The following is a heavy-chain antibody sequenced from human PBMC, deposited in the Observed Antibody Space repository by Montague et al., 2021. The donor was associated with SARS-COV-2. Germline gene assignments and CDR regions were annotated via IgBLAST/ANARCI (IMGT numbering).Heavy chain of an antibody. D-gene: IGHD5-12*01. Sequence: SLRLSCAASGFIFGAHGMHWVRQAPGKGLEWVAVIWYDGGKKYHADSLKSRFAISRDNSKNTLYLQMDSLRVEDTAVYYCARSGYNGYDILDCWGQGTLVTVSS. CDR2: IWYDGGKK. CDR1: GFIFGAHG. CDR3: ARSGYNGYDILDC. J-gene: IGHJ4*02. V-gene: IGHV3-33*01.